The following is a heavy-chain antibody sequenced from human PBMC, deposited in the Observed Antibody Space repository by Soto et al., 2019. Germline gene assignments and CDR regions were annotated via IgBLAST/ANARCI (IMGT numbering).Heavy chain of an antibody. Sequence: QVQLQESGPGLVKPSQTLSLTCTVSGGSISTGDYYWTWIRQHPGKGLEWIGYIYYSGSTYYNPSLKSRITISVDTSKKQFSLKMSSVTAADSAVYYCARCLSVALFDYWGQGTLVTVSS. CDR3: ARCLSVALFDY. V-gene: IGHV4-31*03. CDR2: IYYSGST. D-gene: IGHD2-15*01. CDR1: GGSISTGDYY. J-gene: IGHJ4*02.